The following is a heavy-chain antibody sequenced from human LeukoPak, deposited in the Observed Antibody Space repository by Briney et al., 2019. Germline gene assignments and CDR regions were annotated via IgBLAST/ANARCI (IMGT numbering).Heavy chain of an antibody. Sequence: ASVKYSCKASGYTFTNYTMNWVRQAPGQGLEWMGWINTNTGNPTYAQGFTGRFVFSLDTSVSTAYLQISSLKAEDTAVYYCARPKLRWSAYYYMEVWGKGTTVTVSS. CDR3: ARPKLRWSAYYYMEV. CDR2: INTNTGNP. J-gene: IGHJ6*03. D-gene: IGHD4-23*01. CDR1: GYTFTNYT. V-gene: IGHV7-4-1*02.